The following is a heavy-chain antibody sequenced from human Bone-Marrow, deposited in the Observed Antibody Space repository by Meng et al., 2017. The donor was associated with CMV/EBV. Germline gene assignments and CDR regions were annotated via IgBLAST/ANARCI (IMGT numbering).Heavy chain of an antibody. CDR1: GFSFNSYA. CDR3: ARDITIFGVAPLDV. D-gene: IGHD3-3*01. V-gene: IGHV3-30*02. J-gene: IGHJ6*02. CDR2: IRYDGNNV. Sequence: GESLKIPCAASGFSFNSYAMHWVRQPPGKGLEWVTFIRYDGNNVYYADSVKGRFTVSRDNSKNTLHLQMNRLRPEDTAVYYCARDITIFGVAPLDVWGQGTTVTVAS.